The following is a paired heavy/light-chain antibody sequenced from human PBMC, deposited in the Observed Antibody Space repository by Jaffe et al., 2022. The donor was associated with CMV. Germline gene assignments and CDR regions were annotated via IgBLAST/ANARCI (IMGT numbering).Heavy chain of an antibody. V-gene: IGHV3-66*01. Sequence: EVQLVESGGGLVQPGGSLRLSCAASGFTVSSNYMSWVRQAPGKGLEWVSVIYSGGSTYYADSVKGRFTISRDNSKNTLYLQMNSLRAEDTAVYYCATLFWSGPESYYYYYMDVWGKGTTVTVSS. D-gene: IGHD3-3*01. CDR1: GFTVSSNY. CDR3: ATLFWSGPESYYYYYMDV. CDR2: IYSGGST. J-gene: IGHJ6*03.
Light chain of an antibody. J-gene: IGKJ1*01. V-gene: IGKV3-15*01. CDR2: GAS. Sequence: EIVMTQSPATLSVSPGERATLSCRASQSVSSNLAWYQQKPGQAPRLLIYGASTRATGIPARFSGSGSGTEFTLTISSLQSEDFAVYYCQQYNNWPPSWTFGQGTKVEIK. CDR1: QSVSSN. CDR3: QQYNNWPPSWT.